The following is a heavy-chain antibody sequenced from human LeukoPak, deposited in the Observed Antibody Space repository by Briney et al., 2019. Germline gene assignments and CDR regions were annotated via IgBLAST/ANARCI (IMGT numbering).Heavy chain of an antibody. D-gene: IGHD2-8*01. V-gene: IGHV1-3*03. CDR1: GYTFTSYA. CDR3: ARETNYRDAFDI. CDR2: INAGNGNT. Sequence: ASVKVSCKASGYTFTSYAMHWVRQAPGQRLEWMGWINAGNGNTKYSQEFQGRVTITRDTSASTAYMELSSLRSEDMAVYYCARETNYRDAFDIWGQGTMVTVSS. J-gene: IGHJ3*02.